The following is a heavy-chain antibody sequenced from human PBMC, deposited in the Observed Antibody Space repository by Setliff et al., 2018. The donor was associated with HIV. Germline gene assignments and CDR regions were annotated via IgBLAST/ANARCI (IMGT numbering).Heavy chain of an antibody. J-gene: IGHJ6*03. V-gene: IGHV4-4*08. CDR2: IYTSGST. D-gene: IGHD2-21*02. CDR3: AKLENGDEGGYVDV. CDR1: GDSISSSYY. Sequence: SETLSLTCTVSGDSISSSYYWTWIRQPPGKGLEWIGYIYTSGSTNYNPSLKNRVTISVDTSKNQFSLRLSSVTAADTAVYYCAKLENGDEGGYVDVWGKGTTVTVSS.